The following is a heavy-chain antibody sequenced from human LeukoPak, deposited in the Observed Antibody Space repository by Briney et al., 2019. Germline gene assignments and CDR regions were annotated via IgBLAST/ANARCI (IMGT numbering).Heavy chain of an antibody. D-gene: IGHD1-26*01. CDR1: GFTFTSYS. V-gene: IGHV3-48*04. Sequence: GGSLRLSCVASGFTFTSYSMNWVRQAPGKGLEWVSYIISSSSTINYADSVKGRFTISRDNAKNSLYLQMNSLRAEDTAVYYCARNLVGATTPLIDYWGQGTLVTVSS. CDR2: IISSSSTI. CDR3: ARNLVGATTPLIDY. J-gene: IGHJ4*02.